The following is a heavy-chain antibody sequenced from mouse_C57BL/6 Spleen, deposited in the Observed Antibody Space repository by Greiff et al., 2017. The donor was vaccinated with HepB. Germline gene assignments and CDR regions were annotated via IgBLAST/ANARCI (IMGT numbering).Heavy chain of an antibody. D-gene: IGHD1-1*01. J-gene: IGHJ3*01. V-gene: IGHV6-3*01. CDR3: TGQDYYGSWFAY. Sequence: EVKLQESGGGLVQPGGSMKLSCVASGFTFSNYWMNWVRQSPEKGLEWVAQIRLKSDNYATHYAESVKGRFTISRDDSKSSVYLQMNNLRAEDTGIYYCTGQDYYGSWFAYWGQGTLVTVSA. CDR1: GFTFSNYW. CDR2: IRLKSDNYAT.